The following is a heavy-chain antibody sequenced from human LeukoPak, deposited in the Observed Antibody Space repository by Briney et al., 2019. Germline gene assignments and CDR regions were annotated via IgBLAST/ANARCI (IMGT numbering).Heavy chain of an antibody. Sequence: GSLRLSCAASGFTFSKYVMSWVRQAPGKGLEWIGSIYHSGSTYYNPSLKSRVTISVDTSKNQFSLKLSSVTAADTAVYYCARDSRGYSYSRDFDYWGQGTLVTVSS. D-gene: IGHD5-18*01. V-gene: IGHV4-38-2*02. CDR3: ARDSRGYSYSRDFDY. J-gene: IGHJ4*02. CDR2: IYHSGST. CDR1: GFTFSKYV.